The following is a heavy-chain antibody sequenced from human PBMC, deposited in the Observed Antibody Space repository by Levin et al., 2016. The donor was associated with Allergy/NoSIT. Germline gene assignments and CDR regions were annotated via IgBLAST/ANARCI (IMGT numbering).Heavy chain of an antibody. CDR3: ARDGIVVVPATNDYYYYGMDV. CDR2: IYYSGST. J-gene: IGHJ6*02. V-gene: IGHV4-59*01. Sequence: RQAPGKGLEWIGYIYYSGSTNYNPSLKSRVTISVDTSKNQFSLKLSSVTAADTAVYYCARDGIVVVPATNDYYYYGMDVWGQGTTVTVSS. D-gene: IGHD2-2*01.